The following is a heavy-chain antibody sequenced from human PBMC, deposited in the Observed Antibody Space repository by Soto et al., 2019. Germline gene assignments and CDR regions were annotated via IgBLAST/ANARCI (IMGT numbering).Heavy chain of an antibody. D-gene: IGHD4-17*01. CDR3: TTDPGDYEDF. Sequence: EVQLVESGGDLVQPGGCLRLSCAASGITFPNAWMSWVRQAPGKGLEWVGRIKNKADGGTTDYAAPVRGRFTISRDDSKNTLFLQMNSLETEDTAVYYCTTDPGDYEDFWGQGTLVTVSS. V-gene: IGHV3-15*01. CDR2: IKNKADGGTT. J-gene: IGHJ4*02. CDR1: GITFPNAW.